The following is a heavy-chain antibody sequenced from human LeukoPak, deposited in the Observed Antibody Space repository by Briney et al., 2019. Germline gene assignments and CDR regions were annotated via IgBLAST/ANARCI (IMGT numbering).Heavy chain of an antibody. V-gene: IGHV4-59*12. CDR1: GGSISSYY. CDR3: ARSSSGGDY. CDR2: IYYSGST. J-gene: IGHJ4*02. Sequence: SETLSLTCTVSGGSISSYYWSRIRQPPGKGLEWIGYIYYSGSTNYNPSLKSRVTISVDTSKNQFSLKLSSVTAADTAVYYCARSSSGGDYWGQGTLVTVSS. D-gene: IGHD6-19*01.